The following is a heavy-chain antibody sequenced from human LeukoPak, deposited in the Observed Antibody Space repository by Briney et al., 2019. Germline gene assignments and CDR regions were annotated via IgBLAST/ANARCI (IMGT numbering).Heavy chain of an antibody. D-gene: IGHD5-18*01. CDR3: ARYRRGKTASILDGFDP. Sequence: GASVTVSCKASGYTFTSYDINWVRQATGQGLEWMGWMNPNSGNTGYAQKFQAIETLTRNTSISTAYMELSSLRSEDTAVYYCARYRRGKTASILDGFDPWGQGTMVTVSS. CDR1: GYTFTSYD. V-gene: IGHV1-8*01. CDR2: MNPNSGNT. J-gene: IGHJ5*02.